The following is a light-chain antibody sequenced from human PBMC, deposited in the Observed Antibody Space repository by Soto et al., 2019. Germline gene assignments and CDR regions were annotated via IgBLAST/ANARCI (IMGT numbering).Light chain of an antibody. V-gene: IGLV1-44*01. Sequence: QSVLTQPPSTSGTPGQRVTIPCSGSGSNIGRNSVTWYQRLPGAAPKLLVYRNNHRPSGVPERFSGSKSGTSASLAISDLQSEDEADYYCATWDDSLSGVEFGGGTKLTV. CDR2: RNN. CDR1: GSNIGRNS. J-gene: IGLJ3*02. CDR3: ATWDDSLSGVE.